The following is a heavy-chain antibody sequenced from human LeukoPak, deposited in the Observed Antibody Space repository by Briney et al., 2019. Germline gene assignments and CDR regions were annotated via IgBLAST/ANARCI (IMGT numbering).Heavy chain of an antibody. CDR3: ARGPVTTGYFAY. V-gene: IGHV4-59*01. D-gene: IGHD4-17*01. Sequence: SETLSLTCTVSGASITTSYWSWIRQPPGKGLEWIGYIYYSGGTNYNPSLKSRVTISVDTSKNQFSLKLSSVTAADTAVYFCARGPVTTGYFAYWGQGTLVTVCS. CDR2: IYYSGGT. J-gene: IGHJ4*02. CDR1: GASITTSY.